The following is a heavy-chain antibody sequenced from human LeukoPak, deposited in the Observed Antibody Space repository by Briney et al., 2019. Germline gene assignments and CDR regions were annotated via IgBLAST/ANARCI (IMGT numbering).Heavy chain of an antibody. Sequence: PGGSLRLSCAASGFTVSSNYMSWVRQAPGKGLEWVSVIYSGGSTYYADSVKGRFTTSRHNSKNTLYLQMNSLRAEDTAVYYCARVRGSHDAFDIWGQGTMVTVSS. CDR1: GFTVSSNY. D-gene: IGHD1-26*01. V-gene: IGHV3-53*04. J-gene: IGHJ3*02. CDR2: IYSGGST. CDR3: ARVRGSHDAFDI.